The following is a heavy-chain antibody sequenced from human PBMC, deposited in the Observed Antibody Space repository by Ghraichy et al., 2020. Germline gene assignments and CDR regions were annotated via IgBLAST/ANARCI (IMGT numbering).Heavy chain of an antibody. Sequence: SVKVSCKASGGTFSSYAISWVRQAPGQGLEWMGGIIPIFGTANYAQKFQGRVTITADESTSTAYMELSSLRSEDTAVYYCASVLAYCGGDCSPFDYWGQGTLVTVSS. CDR3: ASVLAYCGGDCSPFDY. CDR1: GGTFSSYA. J-gene: IGHJ4*02. V-gene: IGHV1-69*13. D-gene: IGHD2-21*02. CDR2: IIPIFGTA.